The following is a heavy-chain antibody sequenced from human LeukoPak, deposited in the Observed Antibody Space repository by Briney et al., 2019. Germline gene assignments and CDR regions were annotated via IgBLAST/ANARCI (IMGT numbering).Heavy chain of an antibody. V-gene: IGHV3-30-3*01. D-gene: IGHD1-26*01. Sequence: GGSLRLSCAASGFTFSSYAMHWVRQAPGKGLEWVAVISYDGSNKYYADSVKGRFTISRDNSKNTLYLQMNSLRAEDTAVYYCARDPYGIVGATGPKEWGQGTLVTVSS. CDR3: ARDPYGIVGATGPKE. J-gene: IGHJ4*02. CDR1: GFTFSSYA. CDR2: ISYDGSNK.